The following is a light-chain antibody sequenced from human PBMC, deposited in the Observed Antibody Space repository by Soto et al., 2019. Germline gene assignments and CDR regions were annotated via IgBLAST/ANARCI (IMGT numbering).Light chain of an antibody. CDR3: SAYTSSSTKV. J-gene: IGLJ1*01. CDR1: SSDVGGYNY. Sequence: QSVLTQPASVSGSPGQSITISCTGTSSDVGGYNYVSWYQHHPGKAPKLMIYEVSNRPSGASNRFSGSKSGNTASLTISGLQAEDEADYYCSAYTSSSTKVFGTGTKVTVL. CDR2: EVS. V-gene: IGLV2-14*01.